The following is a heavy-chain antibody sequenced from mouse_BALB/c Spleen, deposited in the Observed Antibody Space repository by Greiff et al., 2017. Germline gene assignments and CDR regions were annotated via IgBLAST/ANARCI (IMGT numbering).Heavy chain of an antibody. D-gene: IGHD2-1*01. CDR3: ARDGNYRSFAY. Sequence: QVQLKESGPDLVAPSQSLSITCTVSGFSLTGYGVNWVRQPPGKGLEWLGMIWGDGSTDYNSALKSRLSISKDNSKSQVFLKMNSLQTDDTARYYCARDGNYRSFAYWGQGTLVTVSA. J-gene: IGHJ3*01. CDR1: GFSLTGYG. CDR2: IWGDGST. V-gene: IGHV2-6-7*01.